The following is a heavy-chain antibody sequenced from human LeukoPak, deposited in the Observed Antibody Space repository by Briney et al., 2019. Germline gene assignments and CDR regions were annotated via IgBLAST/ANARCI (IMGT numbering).Heavy chain of an antibody. V-gene: IGHV4-59*01. CDR3: ARVRYYGSGSYSLRYFDY. Sequence: SETLSLTCTVSGGSISSYYWSWIRQPPGKGLEWIGYIYYSGSTNYNPSLKSRVTISVDTSKNQFSLKLSSVTAADTAVYYCARVRYYGSGSYSLRYFDYWGQGTLVTVSS. D-gene: IGHD3-10*01. J-gene: IGHJ4*02. CDR2: IYYSGST. CDR1: GGSISSYY.